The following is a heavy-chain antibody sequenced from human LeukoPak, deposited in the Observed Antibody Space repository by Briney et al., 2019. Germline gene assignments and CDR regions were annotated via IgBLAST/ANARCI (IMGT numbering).Heavy chain of an antibody. D-gene: IGHD6-13*01. CDR2: IWYDGSNK. V-gene: IGHV3-33*06. CDR1: GFTFSSYG. CDR3: AKDLGAVAAAAIEH. Sequence: AGGSLRLSCAASGFTFSSYGMHWVRQAPGRGLEWVAVIWYDGSNKYYADSVKGRFTISRDNSKNTLYLQMNSLRAEDTAVYYCAKDLGAVAAAAIEHWGQGTLVTVSS. J-gene: IGHJ1*01.